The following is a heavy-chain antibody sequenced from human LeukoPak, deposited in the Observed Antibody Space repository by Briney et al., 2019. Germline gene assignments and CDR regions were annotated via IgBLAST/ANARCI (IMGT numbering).Heavy chain of an antibody. J-gene: IGHJ4*02. CDR2: IYYSGST. Sequence: SETLSLTCTVSGGSISSYYWSWIRQPPGKGLEWIGYIYYSGSTNYNPSLKSRVTISVDTSKNQFSLKLSSVTAADTAVYYCARSLRPEADYFDYWGQGTLVTVSS. CDR3: ARSLRPEADYFDY. V-gene: IGHV4-59*01. D-gene: IGHD5/OR15-5a*01. CDR1: GGSISSYY.